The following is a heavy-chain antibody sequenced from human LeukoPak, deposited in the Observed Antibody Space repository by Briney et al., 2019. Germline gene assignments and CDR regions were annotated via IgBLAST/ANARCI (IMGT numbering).Heavy chain of an antibody. CDR2: ISSSGSTI. V-gene: IGHV3-11*01. Sequence: GGSLRLSCAASGFTFSDYYMSWIRQAPGKGLEWVSYISSSGSTIYYADSVKGRFTISRDNAKNSLCLQMNSLRAEDTAVYYCARDLYSSGWLWYYYGMDVWGQGTTVTVSS. CDR3: ARDLYSSGWLWYYYGMDV. J-gene: IGHJ6*02. D-gene: IGHD6-19*01. CDR1: GFTFSDYY.